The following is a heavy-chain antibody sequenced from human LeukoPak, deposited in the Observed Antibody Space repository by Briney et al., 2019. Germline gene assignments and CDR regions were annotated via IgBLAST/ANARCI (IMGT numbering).Heavy chain of an antibody. Sequence: SETLSLTCAVYGGSLSGYYWSWIRQPPRKGLEWIGEINHSGSTNYNPSLKSRVTISVDTSKNQFSLKLSSVTAADTAVYYCARRYGDYVTYFDYWGQGTLVTVSS. J-gene: IGHJ4*02. CDR1: GGSLSGYY. D-gene: IGHD4-17*01. CDR3: ARRYGDYVTYFDY. CDR2: INHSGST. V-gene: IGHV4-34*01.